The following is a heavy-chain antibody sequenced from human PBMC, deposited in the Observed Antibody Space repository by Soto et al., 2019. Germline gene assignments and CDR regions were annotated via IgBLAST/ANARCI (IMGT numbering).Heavy chain of an antibody. CDR3: AKVGDIVLMVYAIWFDP. Sequence: VGSLRLSCAASGFTFSSYAMSWFCQAPVNGLEWVSAISGSGGSTYYADSVKGRFTISRDNSKNTLYLQMNSLRAEDTAVYYCAKVGDIVLMVYAIWFDPWGQGTLVTVSS. CDR1: GFTFSSYA. V-gene: IGHV3-23*01. J-gene: IGHJ5*02. CDR2: ISGSGGST. D-gene: IGHD2-8*01.